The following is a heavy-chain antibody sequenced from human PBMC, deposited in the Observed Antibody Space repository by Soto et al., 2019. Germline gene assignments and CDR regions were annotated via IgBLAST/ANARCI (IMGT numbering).Heavy chain of an antibody. CDR3: ARAGSTGYFDY. CDR1: GFNFSSYG. D-gene: IGHD3-22*01. CDR2: IWYDGSNK. J-gene: IGHJ4*02. V-gene: IGHV3-33*08. Sequence: GGPLRLSRAASGFNFSSYGIHWVRQAPGKGLEWVAVIWYDGSNKYYADSVKGRFTISRDNSKNTLYLQMNSLRAEDTAVYYCARAGSTGYFDYWGQRILLTVSS.